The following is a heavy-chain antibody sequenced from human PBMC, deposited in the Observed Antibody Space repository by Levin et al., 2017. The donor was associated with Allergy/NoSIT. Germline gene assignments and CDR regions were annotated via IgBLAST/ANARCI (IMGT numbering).Heavy chain of an antibody. Sequence: KTSETLSLTCAVYGGSFSGYYWSWIRQPPGKGLEWIGEINHSGSTNYNPSLKSRVTISVDTSKNQFSLKLSSVTAADTAVYYCARGRQQLGAYYYYMDVWGKGTTVTVSS. V-gene: IGHV4-34*01. CDR3: ARGRQQLGAYYYYMDV. CDR1: GGSFSGYY. D-gene: IGHD6-13*01. J-gene: IGHJ6*03. CDR2: INHSGST.